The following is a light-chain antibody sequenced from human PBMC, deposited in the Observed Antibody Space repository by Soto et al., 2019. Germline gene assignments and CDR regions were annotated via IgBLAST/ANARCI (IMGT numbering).Light chain of an antibody. V-gene: IGLV2-14*01. Sequence: QSVLTQPASVSGSHGQSITISCTGTSSDVGGYDYVSWYLQHPGKAPKLIIYEVSNRPSGISDRFSGSKSGNTASLTISGLQVEDEADYYCRSYTSSSLGVFGTGTKLTVL. CDR2: EVS. J-gene: IGLJ1*01. CDR3: RSYTSSSLGV. CDR1: SSDVGGYDY.